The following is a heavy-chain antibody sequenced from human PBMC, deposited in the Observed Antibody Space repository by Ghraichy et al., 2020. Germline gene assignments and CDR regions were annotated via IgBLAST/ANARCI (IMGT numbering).Heavy chain of an antibody. Sequence: GGSLRLSCAASGFAVTSNYMTWVRQAPGKGLEWVSLIYIDGSAYYADSVKGRFTISRDNSKITLYLQMNSLRAEDTAVYYCARGLDGSYHNWFDPWGQGTLVTVSS. V-gene: IGHV3-53*01. CDR1: GFAVTSNY. CDR3: ARGLDGSYHNWFDP. D-gene: IGHD5-24*01. CDR2: IYIDGSA. J-gene: IGHJ5*02.